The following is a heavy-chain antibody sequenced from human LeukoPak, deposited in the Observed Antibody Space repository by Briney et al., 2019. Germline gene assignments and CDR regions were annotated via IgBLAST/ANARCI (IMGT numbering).Heavy chain of an antibody. CDR2: ISAYNGNT. Sequence: EASVKVSCKASGYTFTSYGISWVRQAPGQGLEWMGWISAYNGNTNYAQKLQGRVTMTTDTSTSTAYMELRSLRSDDTAVYYCARELHPPWVAAAGISWFDPWGQGTLVTVSS. D-gene: IGHD6-13*01. CDR3: ARELHPPWVAAAGISWFDP. CDR1: GYTFTSYG. V-gene: IGHV1-18*01. J-gene: IGHJ5*02.